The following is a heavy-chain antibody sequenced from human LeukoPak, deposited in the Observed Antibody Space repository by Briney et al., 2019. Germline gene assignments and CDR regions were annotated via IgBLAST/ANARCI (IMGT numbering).Heavy chain of an antibody. D-gene: IGHD3-22*01. J-gene: IGHJ4*02. CDR3: ARAYYYDSHFDY. CDR1: GFTVSSNY. V-gene: IGHV3-66*01. Sequence: GSLRLSCAASGFTVSSNYMSWVRQAPGKGLEWVSVIYSGGSTYYADSVKGRFTISRDNSKNTLYLQMNSLRAEDTAVYYCARAYYYDSHFDYWGQGTPVTVSS. CDR2: IYSGGST.